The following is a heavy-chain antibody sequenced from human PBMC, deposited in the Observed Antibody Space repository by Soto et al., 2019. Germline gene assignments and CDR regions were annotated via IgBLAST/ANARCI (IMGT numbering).Heavy chain of an antibody. Sequence: GESLKISCKGSGYSFTSYWIGWVRQKPGKGLEWMGRIDPSDSQTYYSPSFRGHVTISATKSITTVFLQWSSLRASDTAMYYCARQIYDSDTGPNFQYYFDSWGQGTPVTVSS. J-gene: IGHJ4*02. CDR2: IDPSDSQT. CDR1: GYSFTSYW. CDR3: ARQIYDSDTGPNFQYYFDS. V-gene: IGHV5-10-1*01. D-gene: IGHD3-22*01.